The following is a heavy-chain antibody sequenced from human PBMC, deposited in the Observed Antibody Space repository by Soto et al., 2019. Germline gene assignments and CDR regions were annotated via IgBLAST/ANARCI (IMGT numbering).Heavy chain of an antibody. CDR1: GGSVSSGDYF. J-gene: IGHJ6*02. V-gene: IGHV4-61*08. D-gene: IGHD3-10*01. Sequence: SETLSLTCTVSGGSVSSGDYFWSWLRQSPGKRLEWIAYIYYSGSTNYNPSLKSRATISVDTSKSRVSLTLTSMTAADAALYYCARSPNYYYYGFDVWGQGTAVTVSS. CDR3: ARSPNYYYYGFDV. CDR2: IYYSGST.